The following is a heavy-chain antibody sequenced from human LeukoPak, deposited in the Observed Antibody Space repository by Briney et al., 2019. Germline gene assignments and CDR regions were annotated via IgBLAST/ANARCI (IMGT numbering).Heavy chain of an antibody. V-gene: IGHV4-34*01. CDR3: ARVDWSAVYYYGMDV. CDR1: GGSFSGYY. Sequence: PSETLSLTCAVYGGSFSGYYWSWIRQPPGKGLEWIGEINHSGSTNYNPSLKSRVTISVDTSKSQFSLKLSSVTAADTAVYYCARVDWSAVYYYGMDVWGQGTTVTVSS. J-gene: IGHJ6*02. D-gene: IGHD3/OR15-3a*01. CDR2: INHSGST.